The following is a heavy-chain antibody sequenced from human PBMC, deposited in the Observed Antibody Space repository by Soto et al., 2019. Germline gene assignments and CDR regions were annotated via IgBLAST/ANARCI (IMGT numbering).Heavy chain of an antibody. J-gene: IGHJ4*02. D-gene: IGHD2-15*01. CDR3: TRVSPDCSDGSCYPLN. Sequence: PGGSLRLSCIASGFTFRDFAISWFRQAPGKGLQWVSFIRSNIYDGTTEYAPSVRGRFTISRDDSKTVAYLQMNSLEAGDTGVYYCTRVSPDCSDGSCYPLNWGQGTLVTVSS. CDR1: GFTFRDFA. V-gene: IGHV3-49*03. CDR2: IRSNIYDGTT.